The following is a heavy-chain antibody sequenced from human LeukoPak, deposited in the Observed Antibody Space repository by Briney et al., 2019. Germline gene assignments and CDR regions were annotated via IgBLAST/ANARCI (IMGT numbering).Heavy chain of an antibody. CDR1: GCTFSSYA. CDR2: IIPIFGTS. D-gene: IGHD6-13*01. V-gene: IGHV1-69*05. Sequence: SVTVSCKASGCTFSSYAISWVRQAPGQGLEWMGRIIPIFGTSNYAQKFQGRVTITTDESTSTAYMELSSLRSEDTAVYYFARGRLISYSSWYLVGWFDPWGQGTLVTVSS. CDR3: ARGRLISYSSWYLVGWFDP. J-gene: IGHJ5*02.